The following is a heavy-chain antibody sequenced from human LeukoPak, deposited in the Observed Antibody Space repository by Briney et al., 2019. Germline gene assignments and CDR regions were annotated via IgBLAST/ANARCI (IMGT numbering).Heavy chain of an antibody. CDR2: ISSSSSTI. CDR3: ARDGYYYDSSGYYKNQYYYYYYYMDV. D-gene: IGHD3-22*01. CDR1: GFTFSSYS. V-gene: IGHV3-48*04. Sequence: TGGSLRLSCAASGFTFSSYSMNWVRQAPGKGLEWVSYISSSSSTIYYADSVKGRFTISRDNAKNSLYLQMNSLRAEDTDVYYCARDGYYYDSSGYYKNQYYYYYYYMDVWGKGTTVTVSS. J-gene: IGHJ6*03.